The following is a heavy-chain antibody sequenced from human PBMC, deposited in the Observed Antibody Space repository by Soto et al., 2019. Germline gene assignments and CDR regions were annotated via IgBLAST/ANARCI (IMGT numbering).Heavy chain of an antibody. CDR3: VRDHEYAFDV. J-gene: IGHJ3*01. Sequence: EVQLMESGGDLVQPGGSLRLSCEASGFIFSAYSMNWVRQAPGKGLEWLSYIRSSPSVIHYADSVKGRFSISRDDAKNSLFLQMYSLRVEDTAVYYCVRDHEYAFDVWGRWTMVTVSS. CDR1: GFIFSAYS. V-gene: IGHV3-48*01. CDR2: IRSSPSVI.